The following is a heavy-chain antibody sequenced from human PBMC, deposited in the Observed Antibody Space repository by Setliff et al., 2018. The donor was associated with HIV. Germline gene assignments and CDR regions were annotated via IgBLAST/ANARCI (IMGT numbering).Heavy chain of an antibody. V-gene: IGHV1-69*10. CDR2: IFAFLNIP. CDR1: GVTFNTYS. CDR3: ATAQGIATANFDY. D-gene: IGHD6-13*01. J-gene: IGHJ4*02. Sequence: SVKVSCKTSGVTFNTYSFSWVRQAPGQGLEWMGDIFAFLNIPNYAQKFQGRVTITADKPTSTAYMELTGLRSEDTAIYYCATAQGIATANFDYWGKGTLVTVSS.